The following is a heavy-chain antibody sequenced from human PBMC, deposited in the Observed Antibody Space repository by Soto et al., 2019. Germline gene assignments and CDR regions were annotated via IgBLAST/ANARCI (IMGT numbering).Heavy chain of an antibody. CDR3: ARVRVIRGVIPSHFGL. V-gene: IGHV1-69*06. Sequence: QAHLAQSGAEVKKPGSSVTVSCKASGGTLNSYGISWVRQAPGQGLDWMGVIIPLYGTVNYAQKFQGRVSITADKSTSTAYMDLNSLRSDDTAVYYCARVRVIRGVIPSHFGLWGQGTQVTVSS. J-gene: IGHJ4*02. D-gene: IGHD3-10*01. CDR1: GGTLNSYG. CDR2: IIPLYGTV.